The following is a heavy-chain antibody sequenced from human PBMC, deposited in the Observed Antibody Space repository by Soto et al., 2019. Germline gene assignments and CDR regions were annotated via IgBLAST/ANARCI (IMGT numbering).Heavy chain of an antibody. CDR2: ISSNSAYI. CDR3: TRDASRDSSARGWFDP. J-gene: IGHJ5*02. V-gene: IGHV3-21*01. CDR1: GFTFRSFT. Sequence: PVGSLRLSCAASGFTFRSFTMNWVRQAPGKGLGWVSTISSNSAYIYYTDALRGRFTISRDNAKNSLHLQMNSLRAEDTAVYYCTRDASRDSSARGWFDPWGPGILVTVSS. D-gene: IGHD6-13*01.